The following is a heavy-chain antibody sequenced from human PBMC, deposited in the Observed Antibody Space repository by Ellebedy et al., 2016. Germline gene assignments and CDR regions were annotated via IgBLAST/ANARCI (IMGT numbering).Heavy chain of an antibody. Sequence: GGSLRLXXAASGFTFSSYAMSWVRQAPGKGLEWVSAISGSGGSTYYADSVKGRFTISRDNSKNTLYLQMNSLRAEDTAVYYCAKVTAGGSGSYYGDNWFDPWGQGTLVTVSS. CDR3: AKVTAGGSGSYYGDNWFDP. CDR2: ISGSGGST. CDR1: GFTFSSYA. V-gene: IGHV3-23*01. J-gene: IGHJ5*02. D-gene: IGHD3-10*01.